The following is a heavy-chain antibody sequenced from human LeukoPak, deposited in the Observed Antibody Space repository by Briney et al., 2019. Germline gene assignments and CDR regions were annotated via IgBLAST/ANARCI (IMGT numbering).Heavy chain of an antibody. V-gene: IGHV3-21*01. D-gene: IGHD2-15*01. Sequence: GGSLRLSCAASGFTFSSYSMNWVRQAPGKGLEWVSSISSTSSYIYYADSVKGRFTISRDNAKNSLYLQMNSLRAEDTAVYYCAKTNLGYCSGGTCRGFDYWGQGTLVTVSS. CDR3: AKTNLGYCSGGTCRGFDY. CDR1: GFTFSSYS. J-gene: IGHJ4*02. CDR2: ISSTSSYI.